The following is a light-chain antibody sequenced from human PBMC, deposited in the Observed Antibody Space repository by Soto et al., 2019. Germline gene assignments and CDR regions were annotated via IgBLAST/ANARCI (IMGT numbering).Light chain of an antibody. CDR1: SSNIGSNT. CDR2: SNN. V-gene: IGLV1-44*01. J-gene: IGLJ3*02. Sequence: QSVLTQPPSASGTPGQRVTISCSGSSSNIGSNTVNWYQQLPGTAPNLIMYSNNQRPSGVPDRFSGSKSATSASLAISGLQSEDEADYYCATWDDSLNGRVFGGGTKLTVL. CDR3: ATWDDSLNGRV.